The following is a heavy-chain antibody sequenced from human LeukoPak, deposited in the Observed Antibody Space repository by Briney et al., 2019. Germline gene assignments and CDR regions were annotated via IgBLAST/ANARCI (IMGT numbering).Heavy chain of an antibody. Sequence: GGTLRLSCAASGFTFSSYGMNWVRQAPGKGLEWVSVISGSGGSIYYADSVKGRFTISRDNSKNTLFLQMNSLRAEDTAVYYCAAAIRYNWFDPWGQGTLVTVSS. CDR1: GFTFSSYG. J-gene: IGHJ5*02. V-gene: IGHV3-23*01. D-gene: IGHD2-2*01. CDR3: AAAIRYNWFDP. CDR2: ISGSGGSI.